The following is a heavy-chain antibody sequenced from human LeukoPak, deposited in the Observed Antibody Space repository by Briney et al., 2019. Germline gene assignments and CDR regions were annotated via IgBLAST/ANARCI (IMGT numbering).Heavy chain of an antibody. J-gene: IGHJ4*02. V-gene: IGHV1-69*13. D-gene: IGHD2-2*01. CDR1: GGSFTNYA. Sequence: SVKVSCKASGGSFTNYAVSWLRQAPGHGLEWMGAIVPMFTTSDYAQKFRDRVTITADESTSTVYMDLRRLTYEDTAIYYCARVKESAPVAAAIPYFFDRWGQGALVTVSS. CDR2: IVPMFTTS. CDR3: ARVKESAPVAAAIPYFFDR.